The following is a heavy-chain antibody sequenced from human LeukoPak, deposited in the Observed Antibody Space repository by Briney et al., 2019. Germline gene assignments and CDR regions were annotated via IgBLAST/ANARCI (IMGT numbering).Heavy chain of an antibody. V-gene: IGHV3-7*01. Sequence: GGSLRLSCAASGFTFSNYAMSWVRQAPGKGLEWVANIKKDGSEKYYLDSVRGRFTISRDNAKTSLYLQMNSLRAEDTAVYYCARHLSGVTGYTYGRGIDYWGQGTLVTVSS. CDR1: GFTFSNYA. J-gene: IGHJ4*02. D-gene: IGHD5-18*01. CDR3: ARHLSGVTGYTYGRGIDY. CDR2: IKKDGSEK.